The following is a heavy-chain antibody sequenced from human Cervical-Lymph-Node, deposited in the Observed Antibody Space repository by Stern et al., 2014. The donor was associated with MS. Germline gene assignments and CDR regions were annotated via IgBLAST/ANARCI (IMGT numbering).Heavy chain of an antibody. CDR1: GYIFTNYW. J-gene: IGHJ4*02. V-gene: IGHV5-51*01. CDR3: ARGNITLIREDYFNY. Sequence: EVQLVESGAEVKKPGESLKISCKGSGYIFTNYWIGWVRQMPGKGLEWMGVIYPGDSDTRYSPSFQGQVTLSADKSISTAYLQWNSLRASDTAIYYCARGNITLIREDYFNYWGQGTLVTVSS. CDR2: IYPGDSDT. D-gene: IGHD3-10*02.